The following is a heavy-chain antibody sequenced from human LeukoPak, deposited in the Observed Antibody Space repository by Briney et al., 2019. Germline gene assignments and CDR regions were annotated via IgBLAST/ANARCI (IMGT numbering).Heavy chain of an antibody. CDR3: ARGRWGTTVLTPYYFDY. CDR1: GYTFTSYG. D-gene: IGHD4-23*01. J-gene: IGHJ4*02. Sequence: EASVKVSCKASGYTFTSYGISWVRQAPGQGLEWMGWISTYNGNTNYAQKLQGRVTVTRNTSISTAYMELSSLRSEDTAVYYCARGRWGTTVLTPYYFDYWGQGTLVTVSS. V-gene: IGHV1-18*01. CDR2: ISTYNGNT.